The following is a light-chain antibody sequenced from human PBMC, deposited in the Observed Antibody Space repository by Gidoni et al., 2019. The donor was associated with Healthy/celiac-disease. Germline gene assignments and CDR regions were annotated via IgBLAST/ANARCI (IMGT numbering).Light chain of an antibody. Sequence: DIQMTQSPSSLSASVGDRVTITCRASQSISSYLNWYQQQPGKAPKLLIYVASSLQSGVPSRFSGSGSGTDFTLTISSLQPEDFATYYCQQSYSTPPEYTFGQGTKLEIK. V-gene: IGKV1-39*01. J-gene: IGKJ2*01. CDR2: VAS. CDR3: QQSYSTPPEYT. CDR1: QSISSY.